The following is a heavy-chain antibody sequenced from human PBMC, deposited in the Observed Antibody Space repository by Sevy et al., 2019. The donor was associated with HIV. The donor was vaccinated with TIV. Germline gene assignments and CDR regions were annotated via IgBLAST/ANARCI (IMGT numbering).Heavy chain of an antibody. J-gene: IGHJ3*02. V-gene: IGHV3-7*03. CDR1: GFTFSSYW. Sequence: GGSLRLSCAASGFTFSSYWMSWVRQAPGKGLEWVANIKQDGSEKYYVDSVKGRFTISRDNAKNSLYLQMNSLRAEDTAVYYCARGEGYCSGGSCYAWGVFDIWGQGTMVTVSS. D-gene: IGHD2-15*01. CDR3: ARGEGYCSGGSCYAWGVFDI. CDR2: IKQDGSEK.